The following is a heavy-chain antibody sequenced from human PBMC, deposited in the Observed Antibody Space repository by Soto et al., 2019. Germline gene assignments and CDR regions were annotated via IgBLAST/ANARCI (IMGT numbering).Heavy chain of an antibody. CDR3: AREYQLLNTHYYYYGTDV. J-gene: IGHJ6*02. V-gene: IGHV3-33*01. CDR2: IWYDGSNK. CDR1: VFTFSSYG. D-gene: IGHD2-2*01. Sequence: PGGSLRLSCAASVFTFSSYGMHLVRQAPGKGLEWVAVIWYDGSNKYYADSVKGRFTISRDNSKNTLYLQMNSLRAEDTAVYYCAREYQLLNTHYYYYGTDVWGQGTTVTVSS.